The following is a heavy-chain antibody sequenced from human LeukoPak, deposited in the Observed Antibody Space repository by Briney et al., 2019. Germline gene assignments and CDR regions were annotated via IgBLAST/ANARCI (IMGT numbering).Heavy chain of an antibody. CDR2: NSDTGSYI. Sequence: GGSLRLSCAVSGFSLRSYYMSWVRQAPGKGLEWVSSNSDTGSYIYYADSVKGRFTISRDNAKNSLYLQMNSLRAEDTAAYYCARISSGWYDGTDYWGQGTLVTVSS. CDR1: GFSLRSYY. D-gene: IGHD6-19*01. V-gene: IGHV3-21*04. CDR3: ARISSGWYDGTDY. J-gene: IGHJ4*02.